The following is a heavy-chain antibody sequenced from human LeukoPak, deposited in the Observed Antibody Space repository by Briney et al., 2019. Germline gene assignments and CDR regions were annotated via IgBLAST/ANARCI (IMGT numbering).Heavy chain of an antibody. J-gene: IGHJ3*02. V-gene: IGHV4-39*01. Sequence: SETLSLTCNVSGGSIGGHTFYWDWIRQPPGKGLEWIATVYYNGNTFYNPSLKSRVAISIDMSKSQFSLHLSSVTAAVTAIYYCARLTALAGHRGAFDIWGPGTMVTVSS. CDR2: VYYNGNT. D-gene: IGHD6-19*01. CDR3: ARLTALAGHRGAFDI. CDR1: GGSIGGHTFY.